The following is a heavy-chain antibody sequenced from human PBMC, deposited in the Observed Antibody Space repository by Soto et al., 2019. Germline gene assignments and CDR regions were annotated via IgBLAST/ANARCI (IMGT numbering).Heavy chain of an antibody. Sequence: EVQLLESGGGLVQPGGSPRLSCAASGFTFSSYAMSWVRQAPGKGLEWVSAISGSGGSTYYADSVKGRFTISRDNSKNTLYLQMNSLRAEDTAVYYCAKHGKTYYYDSSGYYLANFQHWGQGTLVTVSS. V-gene: IGHV3-23*01. J-gene: IGHJ1*01. CDR3: AKHGKTYYYDSSGYYLANFQH. CDR1: GFTFSSYA. D-gene: IGHD3-22*01. CDR2: ISGSGGST.